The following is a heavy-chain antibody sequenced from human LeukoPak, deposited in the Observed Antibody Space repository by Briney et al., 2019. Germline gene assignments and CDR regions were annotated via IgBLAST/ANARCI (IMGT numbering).Heavy chain of an antibody. V-gene: IGHV5-51*01. CDR1: GYSFTSYW. D-gene: IGHD5-12*01. CDR2: IYPGDSDT. Sequence: GESLKISCKGSGYSFTSYWIGWVRQMPGKGLEWMGIIYPGDSDTRYSPSFQGQVTISADKSISAAYLQWSSLKASDTAMYYCARHNGVPFYSGYDYGFDYWGQGTLVTVSS. CDR3: ARHNGVPFYSGYDYGFDY. J-gene: IGHJ4*02.